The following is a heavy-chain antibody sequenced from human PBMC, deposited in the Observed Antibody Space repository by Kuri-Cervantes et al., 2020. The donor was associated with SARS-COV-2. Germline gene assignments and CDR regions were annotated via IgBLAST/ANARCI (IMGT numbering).Heavy chain of an antibody. CDR2: FDPEDGET. CDR1: GYTLTELS. J-gene: IGHJ5*02. CDR3: ARNVVGATTLGWFDP. D-gene: IGHD1-26*01. V-gene: IGHV1-24*01. Sequence: ASVKVSCKVSGYTLTELSMHWVRQAPGKGLEWMGGFDPEDGETIYAQKLQGRVTMTTDTSTSTAYMELRSLRSDDTAVYYCARNVVGATTLGWFDPWGQGTLVTVSS.